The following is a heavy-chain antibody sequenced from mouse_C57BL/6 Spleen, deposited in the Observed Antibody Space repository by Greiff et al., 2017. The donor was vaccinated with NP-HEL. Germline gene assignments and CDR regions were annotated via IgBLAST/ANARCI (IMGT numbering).Heavy chain of an antibody. CDR1: GYTFTSYW. D-gene: IGHD3-2*01. V-gene: IGHV1-52*01. Sequence: QVQLQQPGAELVRPGSSVKLSCKASGYTFTSYWMHWVKQRPIQGLEWIGNIDPSDSETHYPQKFKDKATLTVDKSSSTAYMPLRSLTSEDSAVYYWARNEALTAYYAMDYWGQGTSVTVSS. J-gene: IGHJ4*01. CDR3: ARNEALTAYYAMDY. CDR2: IDPSDSET.